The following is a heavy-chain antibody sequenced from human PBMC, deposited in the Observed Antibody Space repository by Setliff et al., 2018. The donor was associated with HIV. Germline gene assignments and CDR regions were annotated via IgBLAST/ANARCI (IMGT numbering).Heavy chain of an antibody. CDR1: GFSFSLFA. CDR3: AGEEGTKGAFDI. CDR2: ISNSGSTK. J-gene: IGHJ3*02. D-gene: IGHD1-1*01. V-gene: IGHV3-30-3*01. Sequence: GGSLRLSCAASGFSFSLFAMHWVRQAPGKGLEWVAVISNSGSTKDYADSVKGRFTISRDNSRNTLYLEMNRLRADDTAVYYCAGEEGTKGAFDIWGQGTKVTVSS.